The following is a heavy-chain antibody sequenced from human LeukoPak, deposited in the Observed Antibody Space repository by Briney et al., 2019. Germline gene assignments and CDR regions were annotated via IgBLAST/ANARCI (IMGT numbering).Heavy chain of an antibody. D-gene: IGHD4-17*01. CDR3: ARTEAMTTVTSGPRRILSHFDY. CDR1: GFTFSSYW. J-gene: IGHJ4*02. CDR2: IKQDGSEK. V-gene: IGHV3-7*01. Sequence: GGSLRLSCAASGFTFSSYWMSWVRQAPGKGLEWVANIKQDGSEKYYVDSVKGRFTISRDNAKNSLYLQMNSLRVEDTAVYYCARTEAMTTVTSGPRRILSHFDYWGQGTLVTVSS.